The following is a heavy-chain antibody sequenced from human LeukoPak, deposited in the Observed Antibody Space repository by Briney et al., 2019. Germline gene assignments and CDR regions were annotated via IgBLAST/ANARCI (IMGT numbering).Heavy chain of an antibody. D-gene: IGHD3-10*01. CDR1: GFTFSSYA. J-gene: IGHJ4*02. CDR3: AKDGPALSGWRFGYFDY. CDR2: ISASGGST. V-gene: IGHV3-23*01. Sequence: GGSLRLSCAASGFTFSSYAMRWVRQAPGTGLDWVSAISASGGSTYYADSVKDRFTISRDKSKNTLYLQMNSLRAEDTAVYYCAKDGPALSGWRFGYFDYWGQGTLVTVSS.